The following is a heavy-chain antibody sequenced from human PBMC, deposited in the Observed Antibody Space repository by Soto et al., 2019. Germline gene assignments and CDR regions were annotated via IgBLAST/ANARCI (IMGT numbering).Heavy chain of an antibody. Sequence: QVQLQQWGAGLLKPSETLSLTCAVYGGSFSGYYWTWIRQPPGKGLEWIGEINHSGSTNYKPSLTSRVTISVDTSKNQLSLKMSSVTAADTAVYYCARGRTLITVTSFDYWGQGTLVTVSS. J-gene: IGHJ4*02. CDR2: INHSGST. CDR3: ARGRTLITVTSFDY. CDR1: GGSFSGYY. D-gene: IGHD1-20*01. V-gene: IGHV4-34*01.